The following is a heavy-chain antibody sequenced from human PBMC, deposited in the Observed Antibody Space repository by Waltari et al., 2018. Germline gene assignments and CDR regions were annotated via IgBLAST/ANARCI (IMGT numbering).Heavy chain of an antibody. CDR1: GSTLRNYV. J-gene: IGHJ4*02. D-gene: IGHD6-19*01. CDR2: IRCDGKIK. CDR3: AKDGGGKVAGTWSIDY. V-gene: IGHV3-30*02. Sequence: QVQLVGSGGGVVQPGGSLRRSWDASGSTLRNYVVPGVRQGPGKGLEWVTFIRCDGKIKYYADSVKGRFSISRDNSKNTLYMQMNSLKDEDTAVYYCAKDGGGKVAGTWSIDYWGQGTRVTVSS.